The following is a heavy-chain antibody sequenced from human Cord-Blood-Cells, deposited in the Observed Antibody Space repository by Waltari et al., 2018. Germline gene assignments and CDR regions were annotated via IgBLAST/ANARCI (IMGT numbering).Heavy chain of an antibody. Sequence: QVQLVQSGAEVKKPGASVKVSCKVSGYTLTELSMHWVRQAPGKGLEWMGGFDPEAGETLHAQKFQGRVTMTEDTATGAAYMELSSLRSEDTAVYYCATDYNVYYYGMDVWGQGTTVTVSS. D-gene: IGHD3-10*01. V-gene: IGHV1-24*01. CDR2: FDPEAGET. CDR1: GYTLTELS. CDR3: ATDYNVYYYGMDV. J-gene: IGHJ6*02.